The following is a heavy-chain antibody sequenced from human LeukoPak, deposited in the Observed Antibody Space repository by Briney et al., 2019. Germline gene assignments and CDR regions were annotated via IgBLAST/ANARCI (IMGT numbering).Heavy chain of an antibody. CDR1: GGSISSTGYY. V-gene: IGHV4-39*01. D-gene: IGHD3-16*02. Sequence: SETLSLTCTVSGGSISSTGYYWGWIRQPPGKGLEWIGNIYYIGSTYYNPSLKSRVTISVDTSKNQFSLKLSSVTAADTAVYYCARHIGGRYYYYYMDVWGKGTTVTISS. CDR3: ARHIGGRYYYYYMDV. CDR2: IYYIGST. J-gene: IGHJ6*03.